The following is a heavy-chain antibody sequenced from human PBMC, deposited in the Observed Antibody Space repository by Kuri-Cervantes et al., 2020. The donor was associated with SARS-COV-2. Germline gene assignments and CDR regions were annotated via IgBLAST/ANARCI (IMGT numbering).Heavy chain of an antibody. V-gene: IGHV4-59*08. CDR1: GGSISSYY. Sequence: GSLRLSCTVSGGSISSYYWSWIRQPAGKGLEWIGSIYHSGSTYYNPSLKSRVTISVDTSKNQFSLKLSSVTAADTAVYYCARRTVGHFDLWGRGTLVTVSS. CDR3: ARRTVGHFDL. CDR2: IYHSGST. D-gene: IGHD3-16*01. J-gene: IGHJ2*01.